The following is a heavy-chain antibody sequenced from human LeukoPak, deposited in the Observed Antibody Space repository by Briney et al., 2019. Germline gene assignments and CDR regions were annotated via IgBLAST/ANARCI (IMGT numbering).Heavy chain of an antibody. V-gene: IGHV4-39*01. Sequence: SETLSLTCTVSGGSISSSSYYWGWIRQPPGKGLEWIGSIYYSGSTYYNPSLKSRVTISVDTSKNQFSLKLSSVTAADTAVYYCQLWFGELLWDGIDYWGQGTLVTVSP. CDR2: IYYSGST. J-gene: IGHJ4*02. CDR3: QLWFGELLWDGIDY. CDR1: GGSISSSSYY. D-gene: IGHD3-10*01.